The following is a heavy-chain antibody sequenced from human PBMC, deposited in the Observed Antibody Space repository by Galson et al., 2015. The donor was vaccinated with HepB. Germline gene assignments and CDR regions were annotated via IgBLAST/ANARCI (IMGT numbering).Heavy chain of an antibody. Sequence: SLRLSCAASGFTFSSYGMHWVRQAPGKGLEWVAVIWYDGSNKYYADSVKGRFTISRDNSKNTLYLQMNSLRAEDTAVYYCARTPYSSGWFDYWGQGTLVTVSS. D-gene: IGHD6-19*01. CDR1: GFTFSSYG. V-gene: IGHV3-33*08. CDR2: IWYDGSNK. CDR3: ARTPYSSGWFDY. J-gene: IGHJ4*02.